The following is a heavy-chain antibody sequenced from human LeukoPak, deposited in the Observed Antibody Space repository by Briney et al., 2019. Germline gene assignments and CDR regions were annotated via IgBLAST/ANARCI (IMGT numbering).Heavy chain of an antibody. D-gene: IGHD2-2*02. V-gene: IGHV1-18*01. CDR3: ARNGPYCSSTSCYKYYYYMDV. CDR1: GYTFTSYG. CDR2: ISAYNGNT. J-gene: IGHJ6*03. Sequence: GASVKVSCKASGYTFTSYGISWVRQAPGQGLEWMGWISAYNGNTNYAQKLQGRVTMTTDTSTSTAYMELRSLRSDDTAVYYCARNGPYCSSTSCYKYYYYMDVWGKGTTVTVSS.